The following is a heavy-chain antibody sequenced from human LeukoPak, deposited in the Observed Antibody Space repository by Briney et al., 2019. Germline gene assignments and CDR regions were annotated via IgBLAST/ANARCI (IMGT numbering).Heavy chain of an antibody. CDR1: GYTFTTYG. J-gene: IGHJ4*02. D-gene: IGHD4-17*01. CDR2: ISAYNCNT. Sequence: ASVKVSCKACGYTFTTYGISGLRQAPRQGREWMGWISAYNCNTNYEQKLQGRVTMTTDTSTSTAYMELRSLRSDDTAVYYCARDYGDGGDRFDYWGQGTLVTVSS. CDR3: ARDYGDGGDRFDY. V-gene: IGHV1-18*01.